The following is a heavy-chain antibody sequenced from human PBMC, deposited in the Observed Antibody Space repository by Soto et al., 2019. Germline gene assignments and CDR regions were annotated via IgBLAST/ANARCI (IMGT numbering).Heavy chain of an antibody. CDR1: GFTFSSYA. J-gene: IGHJ4*02. D-gene: IGHD1-26*01. CDR2: ISYDGSNK. CDR3: ARGYSGTYPPRDY. V-gene: IGHV3-30-3*01. Sequence: QVQLVESGGGVVQPGRSLRLSCAASGFTFSSYAMHWVRQAPGKGLEWVALISYDGSNKYYADSVKGRFTISRDNSKSTLYLQMNSLRPEDTAVYYCARGYSGTYPPRDYWGQGTLVTVSS.